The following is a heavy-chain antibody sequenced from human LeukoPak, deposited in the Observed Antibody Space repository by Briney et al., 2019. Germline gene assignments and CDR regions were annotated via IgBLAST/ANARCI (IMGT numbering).Heavy chain of an antibody. J-gene: IGHJ5*02. D-gene: IGHD3-10*01. CDR2: ISGSGGST. Sequence: GGSLRLSCAASGFTFSSYAMSWVRQAPGKGLEWVSAISGSGGSTYYADSVKGRFTISRDNSKNTLYLQMNSLRAEDTAVYYCAKAGWFGELLTYNWFDPWGQGTLVTVSS. CDR1: GFTFSSYA. V-gene: IGHV3-23*01. CDR3: AKAGWFGELLTYNWFDP.